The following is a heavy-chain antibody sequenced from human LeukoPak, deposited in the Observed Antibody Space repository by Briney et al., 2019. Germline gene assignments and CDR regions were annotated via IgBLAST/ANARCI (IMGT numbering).Heavy chain of an antibody. CDR1: GFTFSDYY. V-gene: IGHV3-23*01. Sequence: GGSLRLSCAASGFTFSDYYMSWIRQAPGKGLEWVSTISGSGGSTYYADSVKGRFTISRDNSKNTLYLQMNSLRAEDTAVYCCAKMIAARPYYYGMDVWGQGTTVTVSS. J-gene: IGHJ6*02. CDR3: AKMIAARPYYYGMDV. D-gene: IGHD6-6*01. CDR2: ISGSGGST.